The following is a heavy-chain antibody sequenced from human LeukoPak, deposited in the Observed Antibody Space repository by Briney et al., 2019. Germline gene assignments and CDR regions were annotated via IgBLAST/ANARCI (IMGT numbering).Heavy chain of an antibody. V-gene: IGHV3-21*01. J-gene: IGHJ4*02. CDR3: AGALAGGLEFTFAY. D-gene: IGHD3-16*01. CDR2: ISSSSSYI. CDR1: GFTFSSYS. Sequence: GGSLRLSCGASGFTFSSYSMNWVRQAPGKGLEWVSSISSSSSYIYYADSGKGRFTISRDNAKNSLHLQMNSLRAEDTAVYFCAGALAGGLEFTFAYWGQGVLVTVSS.